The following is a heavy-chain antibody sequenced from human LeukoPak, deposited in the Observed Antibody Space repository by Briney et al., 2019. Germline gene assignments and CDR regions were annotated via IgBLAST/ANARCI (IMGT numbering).Heavy chain of an antibody. CDR2: ISSSSYI. D-gene: IGHD6-13*01. Sequence: TTGGSLRLSCAASGFTFSSYSMNWVRQAPGKGLEWVSSISSSSYIYYADSVKGRFTISRDNAKNSLYLQMNSLRAEDTAVYYCARDSDIAAAGDAVDIWGQGTVVTVSS. CDR3: ARDSDIAAAGDAVDI. J-gene: IGHJ3*02. CDR1: GFTFSSYS. V-gene: IGHV3-21*01.